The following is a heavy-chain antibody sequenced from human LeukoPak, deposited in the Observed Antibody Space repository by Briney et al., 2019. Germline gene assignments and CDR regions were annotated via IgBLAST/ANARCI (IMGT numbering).Heavy chain of an antibody. Sequence: KPSETLSLTCTVSGGSINSYYWSWIRQPPGKGLEWIGYIYYSGSTNYNPSLKSRVTISVDTSKNQFSLKLSSVTAADTAVYYCARDGPHGDYFDYWGQGTLVTVSS. CDR2: IYYSGST. CDR3: ARDGPHGDYFDY. D-gene: IGHD4-17*01. CDR1: GGSINSYY. V-gene: IGHV4-59*01. J-gene: IGHJ4*02.